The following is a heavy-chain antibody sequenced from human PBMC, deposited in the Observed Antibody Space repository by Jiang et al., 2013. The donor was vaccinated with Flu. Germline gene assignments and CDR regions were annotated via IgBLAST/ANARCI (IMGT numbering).Heavy chain of an antibody. CDR3: ARGAAVALDY. CDR2: IYTTGST. Sequence: GSGLVKPSQTLSLTCAVSGGSTSSGGYYWSWIRQPDGKGLEWIGRIYTTGSTNYNPSLKSRVTISLDTSKNQFSLSLSSVTAADTAVYYCARGAAVALDYWGQGTLVTVSS. V-gene: IGHV4-61*02. CDR1: GGSTSSGGYY. D-gene: IGHD6-19*01. J-gene: IGHJ4*02.